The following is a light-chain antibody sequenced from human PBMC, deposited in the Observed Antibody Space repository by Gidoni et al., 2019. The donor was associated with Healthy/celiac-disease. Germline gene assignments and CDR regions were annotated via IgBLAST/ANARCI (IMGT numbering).Light chain of an antibody. J-gene: IGKJ1*01. CDR2: MAS. CDR1: QSISSW. Sequence: DIQMTQSPSTLSASVGDRVTITCRDSQSISSWLAWYQQKPGKAHKLLIYMASSLESGVPSRFSGSGSGTEFTLTISSLQPDDFATYYCQQYNSYSPWTFGQGTKVEIK. V-gene: IGKV1-5*03. CDR3: QQYNSYSPWT.